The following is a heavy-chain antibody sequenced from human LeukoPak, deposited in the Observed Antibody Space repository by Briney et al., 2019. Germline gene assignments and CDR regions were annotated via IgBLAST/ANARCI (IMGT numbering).Heavy chain of an antibody. CDR1: GGSFSGYY. CDR2: INHSGST. D-gene: IGHD3-10*01. Sequence: SETLSLTCAVYGGSFSGYYWSWIRQPPGKGLEWIGEINHSGSTNYNPSLKSRVTISVDTSKNQFSLKLSSVTAADTAVYYCARGSPTYYYGSGSYSTQRFFDYWGQGTLVTVSS. CDR3: ARGSPTYYYGSGSYSTQRFFDY. J-gene: IGHJ4*02. V-gene: IGHV4-34*01.